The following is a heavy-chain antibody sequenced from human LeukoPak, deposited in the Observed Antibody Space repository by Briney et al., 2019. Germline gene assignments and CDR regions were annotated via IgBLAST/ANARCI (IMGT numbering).Heavy chain of an antibody. CDR3: AREGIAVAGNWFDP. CDR1: GFTFSSYD. D-gene: IGHD6-19*01. J-gene: IGHJ5*02. V-gene: IGHV3-48*03. CDR2: ISSSGSTI. Sequence: GGSLRLSCAASGFTFSSYDMNWVRQAPGKGLEWVSYISSSGSTIYYADSVKGRFTISRDNAKNSLYLQMNSLRAEDTAVYYCAREGIAVAGNWFDPWGQGTLVTVSS.